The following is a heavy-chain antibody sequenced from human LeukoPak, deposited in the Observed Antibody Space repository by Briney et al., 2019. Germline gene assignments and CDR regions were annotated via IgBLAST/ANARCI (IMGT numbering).Heavy chain of an antibody. CDR1: GYTFTSYY. D-gene: IGHD2-2*01. CDR2: INPSGGST. J-gene: IGHJ4*02. CDR3: ARDGPDIVVVPAAPRRYFDY. V-gene: IGHV1-46*01. Sequence: GASVKVSCKASGYTFTSYYMHWVRQAPGQGLEWMGIINPSGGSTSCAQKFQGRVTMTRDTSTSTVYMELSSLRSEDTAVYYCARDGPDIVVVPAAPRRYFDYWGQGTLVTVSS.